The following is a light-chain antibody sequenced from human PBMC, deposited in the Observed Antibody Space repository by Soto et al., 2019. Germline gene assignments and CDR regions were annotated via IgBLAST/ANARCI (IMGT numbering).Light chain of an antibody. V-gene: IGLV2-11*01. Sequence: QSVLTQPRSVSGSPGQSVTISCTGTSSDVGGYNFVSWYQQHPGKAPKLMICDVSKRPSGVPDRFSCSKSGNTASLTISGLQAEDEADYYCCSYAGSYTWVFGTGTKLTVL. J-gene: IGLJ1*01. CDR1: SSDVGGYNF. CDR3: CSYAGSYTWV. CDR2: DVS.